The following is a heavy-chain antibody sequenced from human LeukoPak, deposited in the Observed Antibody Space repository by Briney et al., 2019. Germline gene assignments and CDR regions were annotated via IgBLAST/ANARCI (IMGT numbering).Heavy chain of an antibody. CDR1: GGSISSYY. Sequence: NPSETLSLTCTVSGGSISSYYWSWIRQPAGKGLEWIGRIYTSGSTNYNPSLKSRVTMSVDTSKNQFSLKLSSVTAADTAVYYCARDTPYCSSTSCSNTNWFDPWGQGTLVTASS. CDR2: IYTSGST. CDR3: ARDTPYCSSTSCSNTNWFDP. J-gene: IGHJ5*02. D-gene: IGHD2-2*01. V-gene: IGHV4-4*07.